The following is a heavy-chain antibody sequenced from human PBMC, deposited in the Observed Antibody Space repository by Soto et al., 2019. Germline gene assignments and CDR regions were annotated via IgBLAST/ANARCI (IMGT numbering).Heavy chain of an antibody. CDR3: ARTPGYNSPIPYYYFGMDV. D-gene: IGHD6-13*01. CDR2: IYYSGNT. J-gene: IGHJ6*02. V-gene: IGHV4-59*01. Sequence: SETLSLTCTVSGGSIISYYWSWIRQPPGKGLEWIGYIYYSGNTNFNPSLKSRVTIAVDTSKNQVSLRLTSVGAADTAVYYCARTPGYNSPIPYYYFGMDVWGQGTTVTVS. CDR1: GGSIISYY.